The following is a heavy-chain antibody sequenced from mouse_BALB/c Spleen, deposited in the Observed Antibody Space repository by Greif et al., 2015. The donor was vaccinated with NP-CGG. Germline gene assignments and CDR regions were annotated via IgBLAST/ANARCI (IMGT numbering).Heavy chain of an antibody. Sequence: DVKLVESGGGLVKPGGSLKLSCAASGFTFSDYYMYWVRQTPEKRLEWVATISDGGSYTYYPDSVKGRFTISRDNAKNNPYLQMSSLKSEDTAMYYCARDGNYWYFDVWGAGTTVTVSS. J-gene: IGHJ1*01. V-gene: IGHV5-4*02. D-gene: IGHD2-1*01. CDR3: ARDGNYWYFDV. CDR2: ISDGGSYT. CDR1: GFTFSDYY.